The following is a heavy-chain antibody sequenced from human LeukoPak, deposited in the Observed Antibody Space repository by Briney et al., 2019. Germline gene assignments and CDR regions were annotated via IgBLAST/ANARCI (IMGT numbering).Heavy chain of an antibody. CDR3: ARGLVGGIAGIDY. CDR2: IYPSGST. J-gene: IGHJ4*02. CDR1: GGSISSGNW. D-gene: IGHD6-13*01. Sequence: SGTLSLTCAVSGGSISSGNWWTWVRQPPGKGLEWIGEIYPSGSTNYNPSLKSRVTISIDKSKNQFSLKLNSVTAADTAVYYCARGLVGGIAGIDYWGQGTLVTVSS. V-gene: IGHV4-4*02.